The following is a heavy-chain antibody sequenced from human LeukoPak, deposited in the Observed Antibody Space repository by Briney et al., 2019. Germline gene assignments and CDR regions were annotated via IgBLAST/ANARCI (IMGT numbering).Heavy chain of an antibody. CDR2: IFYSGST. CDR3: ARAYYSSSYDYWYFDL. CDR1: GGSISNYY. D-gene: IGHD6-13*01. V-gene: IGHV4-59*01. J-gene: IGHJ2*01. Sequence: SETLSLTCTVSGGSISNYYWSWIRQPPGKGLEWIGYIFYSGSTNYNPSLKSRVTISVDTSKNQFSLKLSSVTAADTAVYYCARAYYSSSYDYWYFDLWGRGTLVTVSS.